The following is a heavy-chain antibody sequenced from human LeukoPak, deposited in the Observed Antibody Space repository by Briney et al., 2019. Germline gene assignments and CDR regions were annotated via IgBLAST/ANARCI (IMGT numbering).Heavy chain of an antibody. J-gene: IGHJ4*02. V-gene: IGHV3-53*04. CDR2: IYSGGST. CDR1: GFTVSSNY. Sequence: GGSLRLSCAASGFTVSSNYMSCVRQAPGKGLEGVSVIYSGGSTYYADSVKGRFTISRHNSKNTLYLKMNSLRAEDTAVYYCARGGEYSSSWVRYYFDYWGPGTLVTVSS. D-gene: IGHD6-6*01. CDR3: ARGGEYSSSWVRYYFDY.